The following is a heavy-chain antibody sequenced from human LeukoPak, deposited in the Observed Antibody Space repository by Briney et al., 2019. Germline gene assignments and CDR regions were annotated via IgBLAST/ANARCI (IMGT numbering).Heavy chain of an antibody. CDR1: GDTLPTYG. J-gene: IGHJ6*03. CDR3: ARPAKGAYYFYYMDV. CDR2: VSTYNGHT. D-gene: IGHD2-2*01. V-gene: IGHV1-18*01. Sequence: GASVKVSCKASGDTLPTYGITWVRQAPGQGLEWTGWVSTYNGHTNYAQYLQGRVTMTRDTSTNTAYMELRGLRANDTAIYYCARPAKGAYYFYYMDVWGKGTTVTVSS.